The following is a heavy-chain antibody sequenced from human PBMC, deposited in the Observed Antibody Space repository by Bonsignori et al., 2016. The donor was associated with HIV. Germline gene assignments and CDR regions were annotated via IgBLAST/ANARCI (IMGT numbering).Heavy chain of an antibody. Sequence: EVQLVESGGGLVQPGGSLKLSCAASGFTFSGSAMHWVRQASAKGLEWVGRIRDKANSYATAYAASVKGRFTISRDDSKNTAYLQMNSLKTEDTAVYYCTSRGDGYPPSRWGQGTLV. J-gene: IGHJ4*02. CDR3: TSRGDGYPPSR. D-gene: IGHD5-24*01. V-gene: IGHV3-73*02. CDR1: GFTFSGSA. CDR2: IRDKANSYAT.